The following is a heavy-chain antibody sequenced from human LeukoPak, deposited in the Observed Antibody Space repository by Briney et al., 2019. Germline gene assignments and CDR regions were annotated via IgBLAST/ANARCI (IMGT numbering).Heavy chain of an antibody. V-gene: IGHV4-39*01. J-gene: IGHJ5*02. Sequence: PSETLSLTCAVSGGSISSSNYYWGWIRQPPGKGLEWIGSIYYSGSTYYNPSLKSRVTISVDTSKNQFSLRLSSVTAADTAVYYCARLGRIVGATTNWFDPWGQGTLVTVSS. CDR3: ARLGRIVGATTNWFDP. CDR1: GGSISSSNYY. CDR2: IYYSGST. D-gene: IGHD1-26*01.